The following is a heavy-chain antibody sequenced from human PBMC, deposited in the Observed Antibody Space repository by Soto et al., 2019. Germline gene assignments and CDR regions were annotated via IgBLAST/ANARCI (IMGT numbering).Heavy chain of an antibody. D-gene: IGHD6-19*01. CDR2: IYPGDSDT. CDR1: GYSFTNYW. J-gene: IGHJ4*02. V-gene: IGHV5-51*03. CDR3: ARANGAVAGTVGFDY. Sequence: EVQLVQSGVEVKEPGESLKISCKASGYSFTNYWIAWVRQMPGKGLEWMGIIYPGDSDTTYNPTFQGQVTISADEAISTAYLQWSSLKAADSAMYYCARANGAVAGTVGFDYWGQGTLVTVSS.